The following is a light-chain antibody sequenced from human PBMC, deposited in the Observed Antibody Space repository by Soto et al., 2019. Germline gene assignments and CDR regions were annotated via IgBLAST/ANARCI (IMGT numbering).Light chain of an antibody. CDR2: AAS. J-gene: IGKJ2*01. CDR3: QQSHSLPYT. Sequence: DIQMTQSPSSLSASVGDRVTITCRASQSISTYLTWYQQEPGKAHKLLIYAASSLQSGVPSRFSGSGSGTDFTLTISSLQPEDFATYYCQQSHSLPYTFGQATKLEIK. V-gene: IGKV1-39*01. CDR1: QSISTY.